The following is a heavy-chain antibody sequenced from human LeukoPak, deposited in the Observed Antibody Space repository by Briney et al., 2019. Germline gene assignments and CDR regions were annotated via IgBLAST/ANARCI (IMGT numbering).Heavy chain of an antibody. J-gene: IGHJ6*02. V-gene: IGHV3-23*01. Sequence: GGSLRLSCAASGFAFCSYAMSWVRQAPGKGLEWVSSIRGSGGSTYYADSVKGRFISSRDNSKNTLYLQMKSLRAEDTPVYYCATVNDYGSYYYGMDVWGQGNTATVSS. CDR1: GFAFCSYA. CDR3: ATVNDYGSYYYGMDV. D-gene: IGHD3-16*01. CDR2: IRGSGGST.